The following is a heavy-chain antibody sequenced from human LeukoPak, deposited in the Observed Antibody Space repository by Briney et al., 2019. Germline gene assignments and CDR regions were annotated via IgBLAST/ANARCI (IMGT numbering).Heavy chain of an antibody. V-gene: IGHV3-48*03. CDR3: ARDIHPVAFDI. CDR2: ISSSGSTI. J-gene: IGHJ3*02. CDR1: GFTFSSYE. Sequence: PGGSLRLSCAASGFTFSSYEMNWVRQAPGKGLEWVSYISSSGSTIYYADSVKGRFTISRDNAKRSVYLQMNSLGVEDTAVYYCARDIHPVAFDIWGQGTMVTVSS.